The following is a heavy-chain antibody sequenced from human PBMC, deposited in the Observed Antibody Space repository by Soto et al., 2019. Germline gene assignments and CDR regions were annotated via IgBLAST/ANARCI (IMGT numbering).Heavy chain of an antibody. V-gene: IGHV4-34*01. D-gene: IGHD4-17*01. J-gene: IGHJ4*02. CDR3: ASSSGDYGVCIDY. CDR1: GGSFSGYY. CDR2: INHSGST. Sequence: NPSETLSLTCAVYGGSFSGYYWSWIRQPPGKGLEWIGEINHSGSTNYNPSLKSRVTISVDTSKNQFSLKLSSVTAADTAVYYCASSSGDYGVCIDYWGQGTLVTVSS.